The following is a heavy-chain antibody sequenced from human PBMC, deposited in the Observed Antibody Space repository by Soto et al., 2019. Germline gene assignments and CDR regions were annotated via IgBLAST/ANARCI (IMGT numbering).Heavy chain of an antibody. V-gene: IGHV1-18*01. CDR3: ARVLGLGRVPAPYYYYFGMDV. J-gene: IGHJ6*04. CDR1: GGTFSSYA. D-gene: IGHD2-21*02. CDR2: ISAYNGNT. Sequence: ASVKVSCKASGGTFSSYAISWVRQAPGQGLEWMGWISAYNGNTNYAQKLQGRVTMTTDTSTSTAYMELRSLRSDDTAVYYCARVLGLGRVPAPYYYYFGMDVWGEGTTVTVST.